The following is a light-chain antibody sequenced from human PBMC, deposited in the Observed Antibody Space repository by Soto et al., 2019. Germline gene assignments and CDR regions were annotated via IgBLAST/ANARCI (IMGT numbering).Light chain of an antibody. Sequence: QSALTQPPSASGSPGQSVTISCTGTSSDVGGYNSVSWYQQHPGKAPKLMIYEVSKRPPGVPDRFSGSKSGNTASLTVSGLQAEDEADYYCSSYAGSNNLLFGGGTKVTVL. V-gene: IGLV2-8*01. J-gene: IGLJ2*01. CDR3: SSYAGSNNLL. CDR1: SSDVGGYNS. CDR2: EVS.